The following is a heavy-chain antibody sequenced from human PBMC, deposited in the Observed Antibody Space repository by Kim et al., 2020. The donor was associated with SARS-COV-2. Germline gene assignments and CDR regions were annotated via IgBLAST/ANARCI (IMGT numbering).Heavy chain of an antibody. CDR3: ARVFRGMDV. CDR2: RGST. J-gene: IGHJ6*02. Sequence: RGSTNYNPSLKGRMTISVDTSKNQFSLKLNSMTAADTGVYYCARVFRGMDVWGQGTTVIVSS. V-gene: IGHV4-59*12. D-gene: IGHD3-10*02.